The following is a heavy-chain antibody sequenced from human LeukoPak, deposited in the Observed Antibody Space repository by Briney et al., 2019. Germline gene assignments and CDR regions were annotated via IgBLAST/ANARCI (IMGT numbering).Heavy chain of an antibody. CDR3: ARAVTSTEGY. V-gene: IGHV3-7*03. CDR2: IKEDRSEK. J-gene: IGHJ4*02. CDR1: GFTFSTYW. Sequence: PGGSLRLSCAASGFTFSTYWMTWVRQAPGKGLEWVASIKEDRSEKYYVDSVKGRFTISRDNAQKSLYLEMNSLRAEDTAVYYCARAVTSTEGYWGQGTLVTVSS.